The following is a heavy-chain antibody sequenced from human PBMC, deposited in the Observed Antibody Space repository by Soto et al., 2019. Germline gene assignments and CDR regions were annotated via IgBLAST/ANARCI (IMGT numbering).Heavy chain of an antibody. Sequence: QVQLVQSGAELKKPGASVRVSCKASGYTFDSYGLNWVRQAPGQGLEWMGWISTYTGNTDYPQKFQGRVTMTTDTSTNTAFLDLRRLTSDDTAVYYCVRDVSVTSGSFGGYWGQGTLVTVSS. CDR1: GYTFDSYG. V-gene: IGHV1-18*01. D-gene: IGHD4-4*01. CDR2: ISTYTGNT. CDR3: VRDVSVTSGSFGGY. J-gene: IGHJ4*02.